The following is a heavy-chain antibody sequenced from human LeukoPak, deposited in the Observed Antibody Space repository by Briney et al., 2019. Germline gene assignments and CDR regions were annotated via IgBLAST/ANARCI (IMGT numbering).Heavy chain of an antibody. Sequence: GGSLRLSCAASGFTFDDYAMHWVRQAPGKGLEWVSGISWNSGSIGYADSVKGRFTISRDNSKNTLYLQMNSLRAEDTAVYYCAKDRGPRIAAAGTGYYYGMDVWGQGTTVTVSS. D-gene: IGHD6-13*01. J-gene: IGHJ6*02. V-gene: IGHV3-9*01. CDR1: GFTFDDYA. CDR3: AKDRGPRIAAAGTGYYYGMDV. CDR2: ISWNSGSI.